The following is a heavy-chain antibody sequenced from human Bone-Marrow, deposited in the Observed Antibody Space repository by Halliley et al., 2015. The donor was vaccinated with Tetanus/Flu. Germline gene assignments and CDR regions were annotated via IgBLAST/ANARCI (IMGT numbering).Heavy chain of an antibody. J-gene: IGHJ6*02. CDR2: MHSGGNT. V-gene: IGHV3-53*01. CDR3: ARDFGSDRSGYCGMDV. Sequence: SMMHSGGNTNYADPAKGRFTIPRDNSKNMLYLQMNSLRAEDTAVYHCARDFGSDRSGYCGMDVWGQGTTVTVSS. D-gene: IGHD1-26*01.